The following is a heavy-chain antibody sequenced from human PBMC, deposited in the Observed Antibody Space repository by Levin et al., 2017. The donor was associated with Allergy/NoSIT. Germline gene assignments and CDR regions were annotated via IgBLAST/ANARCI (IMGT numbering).Heavy chain of an antibody. CDR3: ASGGGSYNY. J-gene: IGHJ4*02. Sequence: GESLKISCAASGFTFSRYAMNWVRQSPGEGLEWISSITSTSTYINYADSVKGRFTISRDNAKKSLYLQMSSLRGEDSAVYYCASGGGSYNYWGQGTLVTVSS. D-gene: IGHD1-26*01. CDR1: GFTFSRYA. V-gene: IGHV3-21*01. CDR2: ITSTSTYI.